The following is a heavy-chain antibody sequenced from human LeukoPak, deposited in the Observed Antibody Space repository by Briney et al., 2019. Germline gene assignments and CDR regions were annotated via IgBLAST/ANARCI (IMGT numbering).Heavy chain of an antibody. Sequence: SETLSLTCTVSGASVISYYWSWIRQPPGKGLEWIGYIYFIGSTNYNPSLKSRVTVSVDTTKNQFSLRLHSVTAADTAVYYCARHRGYGDYLDAFDFWGQGTMVTVSS. V-gene: IGHV4-59*08. D-gene: IGHD4-17*01. CDR1: GASVISYY. CDR2: IYFIGST. J-gene: IGHJ3*01. CDR3: ARHRGYGDYLDAFDF.